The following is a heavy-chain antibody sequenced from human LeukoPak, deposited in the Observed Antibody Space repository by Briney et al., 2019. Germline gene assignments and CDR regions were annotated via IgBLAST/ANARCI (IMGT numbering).Heavy chain of an antibody. D-gene: IGHD1-26*01. V-gene: IGHV3-48*03. J-gene: IGHJ3*02. Sequence: GGSLRLSCAASGFTFSSYEMNWVRQAPGKGLEWVSYISSSGSTIYYADSVKGRFTISRDNAKNSLYLQMNSLRAEDTAVYYCARDLLYSEPPALDAFDIWGQGTMVTVSS. CDR1: GFTFSSYE. CDR3: ARDLLYSEPPALDAFDI. CDR2: ISSSGSTI.